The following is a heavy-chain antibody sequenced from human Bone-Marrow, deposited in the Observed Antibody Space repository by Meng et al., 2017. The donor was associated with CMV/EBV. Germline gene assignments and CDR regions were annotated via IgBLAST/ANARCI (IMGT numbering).Heavy chain of an antibody. CDR1: GGAISSGGYY. CDR3: ARGYLMDPAMGPHFDY. V-gene: IGHV4-31*03. D-gene: IGHD5-18*01. J-gene: IGHJ4*02. CDR2: IYNSGST. Sequence: LRLSCSVSGGAISSGGYYWSWIRQHPGKGLEWIGYIYNSGSTYYNPSLKSRVTISVDTSKNQFSLKLSSVIAADTAVYYCARGYLMDPAMGPHFDYWGQGTLVTVSS.